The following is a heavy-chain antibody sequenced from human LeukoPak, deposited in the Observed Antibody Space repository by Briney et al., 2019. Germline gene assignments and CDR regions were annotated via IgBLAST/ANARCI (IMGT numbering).Heavy chain of an antibody. CDR2: ISYDGGNR. CDR3: AKGFAPPRYYYDSSGYPDAFDI. Sequence: GGSLRLSCAASGFTFSSYAMHWVRQAPGKGLEWVAIISYDGGNRYYADSVKDRFTISRDNSKSTLYLQMNSLRAEDTAVYYCAKGFAPPRYYYDSSGYPDAFDIWGQGTMVTVSS. V-gene: IGHV3-30-3*01. D-gene: IGHD3-22*01. J-gene: IGHJ3*02. CDR1: GFTFSSYA.